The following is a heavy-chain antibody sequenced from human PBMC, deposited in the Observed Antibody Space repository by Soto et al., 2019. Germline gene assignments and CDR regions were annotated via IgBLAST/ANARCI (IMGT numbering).Heavy chain of an antibody. D-gene: IGHD6-13*01. V-gene: IGHV2-5*02. CDR1: GFSLSTSGVG. Sequence: SGPTLVNPTQTLTLTCTFSGFSLSTSGVGVGWIRQPPGKALEWLALIYWDDDKRYSPSLKSRLTITKDPSKNQVVLTMTNMDPVDTATYYCAHRPPESISSSWLTYRGDWFDPWGQGTLVTVSS. J-gene: IGHJ5*02. CDR3: AHRPPESISSSWLTYRGDWFDP. CDR2: IYWDDDK.